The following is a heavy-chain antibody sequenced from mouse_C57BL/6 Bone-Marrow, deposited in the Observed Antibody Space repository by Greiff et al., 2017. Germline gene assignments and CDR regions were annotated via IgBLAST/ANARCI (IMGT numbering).Heavy chain of an antibody. J-gene: IGHJ4*01. CDR2: IYPGDGDT. CDR3: ARANYYGSSYGYAMDY. CDR1: GYAFSSSW. Sequence: VKVVESGPELVKPGASVKISCKASGYAFSSSWMNWVKQRPGKGLEWIGRIYPGDGDTNYNGKFKGKATLTADKSSSTAYMQLSSLTSEDSAVYFCARANYYGSSYGYAMDYWGQGTSVTVSS. V-gene: IGHV1-82*01. D-gene: IGHD1-1*01.